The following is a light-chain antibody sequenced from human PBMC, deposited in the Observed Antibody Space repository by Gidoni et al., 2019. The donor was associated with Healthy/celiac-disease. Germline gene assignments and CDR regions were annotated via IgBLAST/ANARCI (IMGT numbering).Light chain of an antibody. CDR3: QQYGSSGT. J-gene: IGKJ2*01. V-gene: IGKV3-20*01. Sequence: IVLTPSPGTLSLSPGERATLSCSASQSVSSSYLAWYQQKPGQAPRLLIYGASSRATGIPDRFSGSGSGTDFTLTISRLEPEDFAVYYCQQYGSSGTFGQGTKLEIK. CDR2: GAS. CDR1: QSVSSSY.